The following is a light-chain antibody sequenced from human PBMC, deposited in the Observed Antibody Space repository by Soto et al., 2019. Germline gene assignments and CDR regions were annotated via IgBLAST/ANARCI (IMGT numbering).Light chain of an antibody. CDR3: SSYTSSSTYV. V-gene: IGLV2-14*01. CDR2: EVS. Sequence: QSVVTQPASVSGSPGQSITISCTGTSSDVGGYNYVSWYQQHPGKAPKLMIYEVSNRPSGVSNRFSGSKSGNTASLTISGLQAEYDADYYCSSYTSSSTYVFGTGTKVTVL. CDR1: SSDVGGYNY. J-gene: IGLJ1*01.